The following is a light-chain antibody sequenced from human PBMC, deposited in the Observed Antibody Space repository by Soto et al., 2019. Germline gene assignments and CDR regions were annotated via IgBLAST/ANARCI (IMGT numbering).Light chain of an antibody. CDR1: SSDIGSYNF. CDR2: EVK. Sequence: QLVLTQPASVSGSPGQSITISCTGTSSDIGSYNFVSWYQQHPGKAPKLILYEVKNRPSGVSNRFSGSKSGNTASLTISGLQAEDETDYYCSSYTTSSTPYVFGTGTKLTVL. V-gene: IGLV2-14*01. J-gene: IGLJ1*01. CDR3: SSYTTSSTPYV.